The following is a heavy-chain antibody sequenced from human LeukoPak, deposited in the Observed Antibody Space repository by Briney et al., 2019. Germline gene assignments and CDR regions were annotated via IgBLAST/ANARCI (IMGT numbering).Heavy chain of an antibody. J-gene: IGHJ3*02. Sequence: PGGSLRLSCAASGFTFSNYTMNWVRQAPGKGLEWVSYISRSSSSIYYGDSVKGRFTISRDNAKNSLYLQMNSLRAEDTAVYYCAKDGSGAAAPAAFDIWGQGTMVTVSS. CDR3: AKDGSGAAAPAAFDI. V-gene: IGHV3-48*04. CDR1: GFTFSNYT. D-gene: IGHD6-13*01. CDR2: ISRSSSSI.